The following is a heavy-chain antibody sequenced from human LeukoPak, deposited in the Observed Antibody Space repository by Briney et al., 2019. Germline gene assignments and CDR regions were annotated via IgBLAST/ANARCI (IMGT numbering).Heavy chain of an antibody. CDR3: AREYSSSWYVRNWFDP. J-gene: IGHJ5*02. CDR1: GDSVSSNSAA. V-gene: IGHV6-1*01. D-gene: IGHD6-13*01. CDR2: TYYRSKWYN. Sequence: SQTLSLTCAISGDSVSSNSAAWNWIRQSPSRGLEWLGRTYYRSKWYNDYAVSVKSRITINPDTSKNQFPLQLNSVTPEDTAVYYCAREYSSSWYVRNWFDPWGQGTLVTVSS.